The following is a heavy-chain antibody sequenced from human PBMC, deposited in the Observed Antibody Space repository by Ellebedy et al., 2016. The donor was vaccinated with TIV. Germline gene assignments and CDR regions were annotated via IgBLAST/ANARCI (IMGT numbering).Heavy chain of an antibody. CDR2: ISGVYDTT. D-gene: IGHD3/OR15-3a*01. J-gene: IGHJ4*02. CDR1: GFTFSNYV. V-gene: IGHV3-23*01. CDR3: ARGKVTVGTGPVLEF. Sequence: GESLKISXAASGFTFSNYVMTWVRQAPGKGLQWVASISGVYDTTHHADSVKGRFTISRDNSKDTLYLDINNLRAEDTALYYCARGKVTVGTGPVLEFWGQGTQVNVSS.